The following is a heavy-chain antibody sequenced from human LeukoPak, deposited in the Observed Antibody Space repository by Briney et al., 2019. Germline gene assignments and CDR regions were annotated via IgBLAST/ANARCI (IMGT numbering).Heavy chain of an antibody. CDR2: IHYSGST. Sequence: SETLSLTCTVSGGSISSYYWSWVRQPPGKGLEWIGYIHYSGSTNYNPSLKSRVTISVDTSKNQFSLKLSSVTAADTAVYYCTRDPVPDPDYYDSSGLGYWGQGTLVTVSS. D-gene: IGHD3-22*01. V-gene: IGHV4-59*01. CDR3: TRDPVPDPDYYDSSGLGY. CDR1: GGSISSYY. J-gene: IGHJ4*02.